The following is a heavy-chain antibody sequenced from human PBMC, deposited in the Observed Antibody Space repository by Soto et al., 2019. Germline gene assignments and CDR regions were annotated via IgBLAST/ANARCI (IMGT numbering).Heavy chain of an antibody. CDR1: GYTFTSYD. D-gene: IGHD2-2*01. Sequence: ASVKFSCKASGYTFTSYDINWVRQATGQGLEWMGWMNPNSGNTGYAQKFQGRVTMTRNTSISTAYMELSSLRSEDTAVYYCARGIVLVPAATPFYYYYGMDVWGQDATVTVSS. CDR2: MNPNSGNT. J-gene: IGHJ6*02. CDR3: ARGIVLVPAATPFYYYYGMDV. V-gene: IGHV1-8*01.